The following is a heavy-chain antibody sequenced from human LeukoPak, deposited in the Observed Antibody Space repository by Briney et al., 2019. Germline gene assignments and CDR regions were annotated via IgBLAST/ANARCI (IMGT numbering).Heavy chain of an antibody. CDR1: GITFSSYG. J-gene: IGHJ4*02. CDR3: ARRIAVADNYFDY. V-gene: IGHV3-21*01. Sequence: GGSLRLSCAASGITFSSYGMNWVRQAPGKGLEWVSSISNSSSYIYYADSVKGRFTISRDNAKNSLYLQMNSLRAEDTGVYYCARRIAVADNYFDYWGQGTLVTVSS. CDR2: ISNSSSYI. D-gene: IGHD6-19*01.